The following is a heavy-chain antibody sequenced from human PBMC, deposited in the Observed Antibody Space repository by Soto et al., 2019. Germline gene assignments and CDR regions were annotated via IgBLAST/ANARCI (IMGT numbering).Heavy chain of an antibody. D-gene: IGHD3-16*01. Sequence: EVQLVESGGGVEQPGRSLRLSCAASGFTFEDYAMYWVRQPPGKGLEWVSSISWNSGRIGYADSVKGRFTISRDNAENSLYLQMNSLRPEDTALYYCAKGMVWGGVEGGVGGFDIWGQGTMVTVSS. CDR3: AKGMVWGGVEGGVGGFDI. CDR2: ISWNSGRI. CDR1: GFTFEDYA. V-gene: IGHV3-9*01. J-gene: IGHJ3*02.